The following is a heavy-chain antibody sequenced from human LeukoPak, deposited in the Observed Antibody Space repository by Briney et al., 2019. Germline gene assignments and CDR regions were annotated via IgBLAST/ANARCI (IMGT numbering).Heavy chain of an antibody. V-gene: IGHV4-4*02. CDR2: ISHSGTT. Sequence: SETLSLTCTVSGGSISSSSYCWSWVRQPPGKGLEWIGEISHSGTTNYNPSLKSRLTMSIDKSKNQFSLRLTSVTAADTAVYYCAREAYYGSGSYYKLDSVALYFDYWGQGTLVTVSS. CDR3: AREAYYGSGSYYKLDSVALYFDY. D-gene: IGHD3-10*01. J-gene: IGHJ4*02. CDR1: GGSISSSSYC.